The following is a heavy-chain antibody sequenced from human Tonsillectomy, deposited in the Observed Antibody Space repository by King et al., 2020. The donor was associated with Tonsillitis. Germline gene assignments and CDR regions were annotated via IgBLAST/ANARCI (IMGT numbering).Heavy chain of an antibody. D-gene: IGHD5-18*01. CDR3: ARDRAIQLSFGPDF. CDR2: INPSDGSR. V-gene: IGHV1-46*01. Sequence: VQLVESGAEVKKPGASVKVSCKASGYTFTSYYIHWVRQAPGQGLEWMGVINPSDGSRSTAQKFRGRVSMTRDTSTSTLYMELSSLRSEDAAVYFFARDRAIQLSFGPDFWGQGTLVTVSS. CDR1: GYTFTSYY. J-gene: IGHJ4*02.